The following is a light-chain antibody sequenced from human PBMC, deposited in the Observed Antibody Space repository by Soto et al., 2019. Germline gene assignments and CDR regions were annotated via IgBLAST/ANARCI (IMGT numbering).Light chain of an antibody. J-gene: IGLJ1*01. CDR3: CSFSGTNTLYV. CDR1: SSDVGGYDY. Sequence: QSALTQPRSVSGSPRQSVTISCTGTSSDVGGYDYVSWYQQHPGKAPKLILYDVNERPSGVPDRFSGSKSGNTASLTISGLQSEDEVDYFCCSFSGTNTLYVFGTGTKVTVL. CDR2: DVN. V-gene: IGLV2-11*01.